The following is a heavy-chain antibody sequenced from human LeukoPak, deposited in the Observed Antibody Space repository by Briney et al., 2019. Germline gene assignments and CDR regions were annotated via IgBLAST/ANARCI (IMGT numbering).Heavy chain of an antibody. CDR2: INPSGGST. J-gene: IGHJ3*02. CDR1: RYTFTSYY. D-gene: IGHD3-10*01. CDR3: ARDFGEGGAFDI. V-gene: IGHV1-46*01. Sequence: ASVKVSCKASRYTFTSYYMHWVRQAPGQGLEWMGIINPSGGSTSYAQKFQGRVTMTRDTSTSTVYMELSSLRSEDTAVYYCARDFGEGGAFDIWGQGTMVTVSS.